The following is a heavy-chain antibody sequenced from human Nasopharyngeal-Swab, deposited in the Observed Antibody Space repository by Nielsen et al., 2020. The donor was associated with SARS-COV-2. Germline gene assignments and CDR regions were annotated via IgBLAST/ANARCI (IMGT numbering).Heavy chain of an antibody. V-gene: IGHV3-33*01. CDR2: MWYAGSSE. D-gene: IGHD2-2*01. CDR3: ARESGVSSTSPFDC. J-gene: IGHJ4*02. Sequence: GGSLRLSCTASGFTFSNYDIHWLRQPPGKGLDWVAVMWYAGSSERYADSVKGRFTISRDISKNTLYLQMNSLRAEDTAVYYCARESGVSSTSPFDCWGRGTLVTVSS. CDR1: GFTFSNYD.